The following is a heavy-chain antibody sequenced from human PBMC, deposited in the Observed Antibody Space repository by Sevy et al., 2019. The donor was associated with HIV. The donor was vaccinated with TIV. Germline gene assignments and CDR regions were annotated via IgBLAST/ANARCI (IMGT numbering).Heavy chain of an antibody. CDR1: EFTFSDYY. CDR3: ARDLTYCSSTSCSAFDY. D-gene: IGHD2-2*01. CDR2: ISSSGSTI. V-gene: IGHV3-11*01. J-gene: IGHJ4*02. Sequence: GGSLRLSCAASEFTFSDYYMSWIRQAPGKGLEWVSYISSSGSTIYYADSVKGRFTISRDNAKNSLYLQMNSLRAEDTAVYYCARDLTYCSSTSCSAFDYWGQGTLVTVSS.